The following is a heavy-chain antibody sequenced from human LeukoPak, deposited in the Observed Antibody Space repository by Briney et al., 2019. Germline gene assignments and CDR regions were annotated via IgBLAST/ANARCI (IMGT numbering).Heavy chain of an antibody. CDR2: IYYSGST. J-gene: IGHJ6*02. CDR3: ARGESRYFDWLIQPYYYYYGMDV. CDR1: GGSISSYY. D-gene: IGHD3-9*01. V-gene: IGHV4-59*01. Sequence: SETLSLTCTVSGGSISSYYWSWIRQPPGKGLEWIGYIYYSGSTNYNPSLKSRVTISVDTSKNQLSLKLSSVTAAGTAVYYCARGESRYFDWLIQPYYYYYGMDVWGQGTTVTVSS.